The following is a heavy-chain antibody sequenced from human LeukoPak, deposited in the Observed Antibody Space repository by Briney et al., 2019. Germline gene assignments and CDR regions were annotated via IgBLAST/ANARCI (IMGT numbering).Heavy chain of an antibody. CDR2: ISYDGSNK. Sequence: GRSLRLSCAASGFTFSSYGMHWVRQAPGKGLEWVAVISYDGSNKYYADSVKGRFTISRDNSKNTLYLQLNSLRAEDTAIYYCAREYCTTANCYRLDSWGQGTLVTVSS. CDR3: AREYCTTANCYRLDS. V-gene: IGHV3-30*03. CDR1: GFTFSSYG. J-gene: IGHJ4*02. D-gene: IGHD2-2*02.